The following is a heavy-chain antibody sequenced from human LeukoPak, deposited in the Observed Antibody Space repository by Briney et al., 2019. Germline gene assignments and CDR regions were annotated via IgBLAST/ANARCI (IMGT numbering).Heavy chain of an antibody. J-gene: IGHJ4*02. CDR1: GGSISSSNW. V-gene: IGHV4-4*02. Sequence: SETLSLTCAVSGGSISSSNWWGWVRQPPGKGLEWIGEIYHSGSTNYNPSLKSRVTISVDKSKNQFSLKLSSVTAADTAVYYCASLGYCSGGSCVHFDYWGQGTLVTVSS. D-gene: IGHD2-15*01. CDR3: ASLGYCSGGSCVHFDY. CDR2: IYHSGST.